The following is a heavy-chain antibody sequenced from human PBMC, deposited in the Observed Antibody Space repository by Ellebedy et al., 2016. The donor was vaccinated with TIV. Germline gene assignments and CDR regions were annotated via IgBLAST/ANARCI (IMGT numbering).Heavy chain of an antibody. Sequence: PGGSLRLSCAASGFTLSSYAMSWVRQAPGKGLEWVSAISGSGGSTYYADSVKGRFTISRDNSKNTLYLQMDSLRAEDTAVYYCARAAYYYYGMDVWGQGTTVTVSS. J-gene: IGHJ6*02. CDR3: ARAAYYYYGMDV. CDR1: GFTLSSYA. V-gene: IGHV3-23*01. CDR2: ISGSGGST.